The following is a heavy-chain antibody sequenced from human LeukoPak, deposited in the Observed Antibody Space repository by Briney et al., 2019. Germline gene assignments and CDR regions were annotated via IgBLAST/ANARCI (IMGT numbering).Heavy chain of an antibody. CDR1: GYTFTGYY. V-gene: IGHV1-2*02. CDR2: INPNSGGT. D-gene: IGHD3-3*01. J-gene: IGHJ5*02. Sequence: ASVKVSCKASGYTFTGYYMNWVRQAPGQGLEWMGWINPNSGGTNYAQKFQGRVTMTRDTSISTAYMELSRLRSDDTAVYYCARVGTYDFWSGSTTNWFDPWGQGTLVTVSS. CDR3: ARVGTYDFWSGSTTNWFDP.